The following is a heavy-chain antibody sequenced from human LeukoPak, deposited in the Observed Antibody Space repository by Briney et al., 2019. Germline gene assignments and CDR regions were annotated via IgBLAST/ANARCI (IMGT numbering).Heavy chain of an antibody. Sequence: ASVKVSCKASGYTFTSYDINWVRQATGQGLEWMGWMNPNSGNTGYAQKFQGRVTMTRNTSISTAYMELSSLRSEDTAVYYCARPGELSSNFDYWGQGTLVTVSS. D-gene: IGHD3-16*02. V-gene: IGHV1-8*01. J-gene: IGHJ4*02. CDR2: MNPNSGNT. CDR3: ARPGELSSNFDY. CDR1: GYTFTSYD.